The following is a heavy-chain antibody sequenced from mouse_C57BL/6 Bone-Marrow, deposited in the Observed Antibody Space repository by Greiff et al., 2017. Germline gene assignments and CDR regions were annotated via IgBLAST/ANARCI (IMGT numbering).Heavy chain of an antibody. CDR2: IDPENGDT. Sequence: EVQLQQSGAELVRPGASVKLSCTASGFNIKDDYMHWVKQRPEQGLEWIGWIDPENGDTEYASKFQGKATITADTSSNTAYLQLSSLTSEDTAVYYCTLITTVVADYWGQGTTRTVSS. V-gene: IGHV14-4*01. D-gene: IGHD1-1*01. J-gene: IGHJ2*01. CDR3: TLITTVVADY. CDR1: GFNIKDDY.